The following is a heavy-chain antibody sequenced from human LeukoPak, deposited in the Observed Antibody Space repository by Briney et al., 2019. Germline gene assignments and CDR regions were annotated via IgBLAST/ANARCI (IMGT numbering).Heavy chain of an antibody. V-gene: IGHV3-33*01. D-gene: IGHD3-10*01. CDR3: ARTFGDYYGSGSYYPMDV. J-gene: IGHJ6*02. Sequence: GRSLRLSCAASEFSFSRYGMHWVRQAPGKWLEWVAVIWYDGSAKYYADSVKGRFTISRDNSKNTLYLQMNSLRGEDTAVYYCARTFGDYYGSGSYYPMDVWGQGTTVTVSS. CDR2: IWYDGSAK. CDR1: EFSFSRYG.